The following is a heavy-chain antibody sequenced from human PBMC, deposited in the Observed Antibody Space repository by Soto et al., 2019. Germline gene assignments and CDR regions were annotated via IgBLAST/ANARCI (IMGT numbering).Heavy chain of an antibody. V-gene: IGHV1-69*06. CDR2: IIPGTETP. CDR1: GGTFISHA. J-gene: IGHJ5*02. D-gene: IGHD3-10*01. CDR3: ARGNKGPGHYGPGSQGWYGP. Sequence: QVQLVQSGAEVKKPGSSVRVSCKVSGGTFISHAINWLRQAPGQGLEWMGVIIPGTETPNNAEKFQGRVTITADKSTTTVYMELSSLTFDDTAVYFCARGNKGPGHYGPGSQGWYGPWGQGTLVTVSS.